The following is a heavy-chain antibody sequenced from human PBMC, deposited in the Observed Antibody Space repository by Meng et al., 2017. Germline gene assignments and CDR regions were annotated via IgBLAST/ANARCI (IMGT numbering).Heavy chain of an antibody. CDR1: GFTFDDYG. J-gene: IGHJ6*02. CDR2: INWNGGST. Sequence: GESLKISCAASGFTFDDYGMSWVRQAPGKGLEWVSGINWNGGSTGYADSVKGRFTISRENAKNSLYLQMNSLRAEDTALYYCARDSGYSSSWSYYYGMDVWGQGTTVTVSS. CDR3: ARDSGYSSSWSYYYGMDV. V-gene: IGHV3-20*04. D-gene: IGHD6-13*01.